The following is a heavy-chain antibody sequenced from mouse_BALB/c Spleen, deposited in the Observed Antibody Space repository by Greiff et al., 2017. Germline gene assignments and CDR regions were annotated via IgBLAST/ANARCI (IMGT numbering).Heavy chain of an antibody. Sequence: QVQLQQSGAELVRPGTSVKVSCKASGYAFTNYLIEWVKQRPGQGLEWIGVINPGSGGTNYNEKFKGKATLTADKSSSTAYMQLSSLTSDDSAVYFCARFMTTVVASDYWGQGTPLTVSS. J-gene: IGHJ2*01. D-gene: IGHD1-1*01. V-gene: IGHV1-54*01. CDR2: INPGSGGT. CDR3: ARFMTTVVASDY. CDR1: GYAFTNYL.